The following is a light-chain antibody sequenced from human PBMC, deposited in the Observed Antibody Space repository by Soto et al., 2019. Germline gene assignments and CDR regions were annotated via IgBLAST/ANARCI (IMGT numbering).Light chain of an antibody. CDR1: IGSSY. Sequence: QSVLTQPPSVSAAPGQKVTISCSGIGSSYISWYQQLPGTAPKLLVCESNKRPSGIPDRFSGSKSGTSATLGITGLQTGDEADYYCGTWDNSLSAGVFGGGTKLTVL. CDR3: GTWDNSLSAGV. J-gene: IGLJ2*01. CDR2: ESN. V-gene: IGLV1-51*02.